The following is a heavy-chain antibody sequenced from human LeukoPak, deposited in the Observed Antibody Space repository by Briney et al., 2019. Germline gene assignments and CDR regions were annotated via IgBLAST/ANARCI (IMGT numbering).Heavy chain of an antibody. Sequence: PGGSLRLSCAASGFTFSSYGMSWVRQAPGKGLEWIGYIYYSGSTNYNPSLKSRVTISVDTSKNQFSLKLSSVTAADTAVYYCARIDYGSGPDYWGQGTLVTVSS. V-gene: IGHV4-59*01. D-gene: IGHD3-10*01. J-gene: IGHJ4*02. CDR3: ARIDYGSGPDY. CDR1: GFTFSSYG. CDR2: IYYSGST.